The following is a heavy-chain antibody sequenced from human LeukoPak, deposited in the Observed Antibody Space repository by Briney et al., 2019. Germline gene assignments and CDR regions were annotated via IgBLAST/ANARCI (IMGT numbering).Heavy chain of an antibody. CDR2: IRSKANSHAT. J-gene: IGHJ4*02. CDR3: TGDRDYYFDY. CDR1: GFTFSGSA. Sequence: PGGSLRLSCAASGFTFSGSAMHWVRQASGKGLEWVGRIRSKANSHATAYAASVKGRFTISRDDSKNTAYLQMNSLKTEDTAVYYCTGDRDYYFDYWGQGTLVTVSS. V-gene: IGHV3-73*01. D-gene: IGHD5-24*01.